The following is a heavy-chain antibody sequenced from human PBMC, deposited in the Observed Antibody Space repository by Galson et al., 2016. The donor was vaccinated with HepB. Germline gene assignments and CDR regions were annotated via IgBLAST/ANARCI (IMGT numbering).Heavy chain of an antibody. J-gene: IGHJ6*02. V-gene: IGHV4-59*02. CDR1: GVAVRTNS. Sequence: SETLSLTCSVSGVAVRTNSWSWVRHLPGKGLEWLGYISYSGTADYNPSLKSRVSISMDKSKNQVSLKLNSTTAADTAVYYCARNDVLKVFHGMDVWGPGTTVTVSS. D-gene: IGHD6-6*01. CDR3: ARNDVLKVFHGMDV. CDR2: ISYSGTA.